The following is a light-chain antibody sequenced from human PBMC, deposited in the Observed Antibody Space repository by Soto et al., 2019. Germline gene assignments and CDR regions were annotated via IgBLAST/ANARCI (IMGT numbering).Light chain of an antibody. J-gene: IGKJ4*01. V-gene: IGKV3-11*01. CDR3: QQFSSYPLT. CDR2: DVS. Sequence: IVLTQSPPSLSLFPGERATLSCRASQSVSSYLAWYQQKPGQAPRLLIYDVSTRATGIPARFSGSGSRTDFILTISSLEPEDFAVYYCQQFSSYPLTFGGGTKVDIK. CDR1: QSVSSY.